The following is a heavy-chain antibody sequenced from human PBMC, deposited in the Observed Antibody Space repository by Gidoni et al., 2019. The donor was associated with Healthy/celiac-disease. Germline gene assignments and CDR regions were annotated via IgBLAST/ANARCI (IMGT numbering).Heavy chain of an antibody. Sequence: QVQLVASGGGVVQPGRSLRLSCAASGFTFSSSGMHGVRQAPGKGLEWVAVISDDGSNKYYADSVKGRFTISRDNSKNTLYLQMNSLRAEDTAVYYCAKDLKADCGGDCCTHYWGQGTLVTVSS. CDR1: GFTFSSSG. J-gene: IGHJ4*02. CDR3: AKDLKADCGGDCCTHY. V-gene: IGHV3-30*18. CDR2: ISDDGSNK. D-gene: IGHD2-21*01.